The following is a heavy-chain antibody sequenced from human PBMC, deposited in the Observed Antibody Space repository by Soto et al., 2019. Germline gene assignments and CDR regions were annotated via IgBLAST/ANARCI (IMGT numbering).Heavy chain of an antibody. CDR1: GFSISDYW. CDR3: ARDRDLAVPAAVIYFDS. Sequence: PVGSLRLSCAASGFSISDYWMSWVRQAPGKGLEWVANIKRDGSEKYYVDSVKDRFTISRDNAKNSLYLQMNSLRADDTAVYYCARDRDLAVPAAVIYFDSWGQGTLVTVSS. V-gene: IGHV3-7*01. J-gene: IGHJ4*02. CDR2: IKRDGSEK. D-gene: IGHD2-2*01.